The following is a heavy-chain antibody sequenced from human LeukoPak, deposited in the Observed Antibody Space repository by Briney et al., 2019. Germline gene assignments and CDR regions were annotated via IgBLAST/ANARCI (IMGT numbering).Heavy chain of an antibody. D-gene: IGHD3-22*01. CDR3: ARGSGGYYDSGRRYYYGMDV. CDR2: IYSGGST. J-gene: IGHJ6*02. CDR1: GFTVSSNY. V-gene: IGHV3-66*01. Sequence: GGSLRLSCAASGFTVSSNYMSWVRQAPGKGLEWVSVIYSGGSTYHADSVKGRFTISRDNSKNTLYLQMNSLRAEDTAVYYCARGSGGYYDSGRRYYYGMDVWGQGNTGNVSS.